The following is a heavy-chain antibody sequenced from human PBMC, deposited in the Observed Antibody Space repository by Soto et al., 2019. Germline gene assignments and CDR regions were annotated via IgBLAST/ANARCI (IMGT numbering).Heavy chain of an antibody. Sequence: PGGSLRLSCAVSGFTFSSYGMHWVRQAPGKGLEWVAVIWYDGSNKFYADSVKGRFTISRDNSKNTLYLQMNSLRAVDKAIYYCARDPIGDYHGSGSLMDAWGQGTRVTVSS. CDR1: GFTFSSYG. V-gene: IGHV3-33*01. D-gene: IGHD3-10*01. CDR3: ARDPIGDYHGSGSLMDA. CDR2: IWYDGSNK. J-gene: IGHJ6*02.